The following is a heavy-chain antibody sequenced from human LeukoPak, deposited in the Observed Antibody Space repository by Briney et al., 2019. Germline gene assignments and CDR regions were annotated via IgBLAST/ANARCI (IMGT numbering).Heavy chain of an antibody. CDR2: IYYSGST. J-gene: IGHJ4*02. Sequence: SETLSLTCTVSGGSISSYYWGWIRQPPGKGLEWIGYIYYSGSTNYIPSLKSRVTISIDTSQSQFSLKLSSVTAADTAVYYCAGGHYSSGWYGGYWGQGTLVTVSS. D-gene: IGHD6-19*01. CDR3: AGGHYSSGWYGGY. CDR1: GGSISSYY. V-gene: IGHV4-59*01.